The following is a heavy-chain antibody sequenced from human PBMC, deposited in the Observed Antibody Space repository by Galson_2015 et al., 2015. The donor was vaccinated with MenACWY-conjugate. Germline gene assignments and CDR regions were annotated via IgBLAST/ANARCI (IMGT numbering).Heavy chain of an antibody. Sequence: SVKVSCKASGYTFFSYYLHGVRQAPGQGLEWMGIINPSGGSTSYAQKFQGRVTMTRDTSTSTVYMELSSLGSEDTAVYYCAREDMIRGSGYDFDFWGQGTLVTVS. CDR2: INPSGGST. CDR1: GYTFFSYY. J-gene: IGHJ4*02. V-gene: IGHV1-46*01. CDR3: AREDMIRGSGYDFDF. D-gene: IGHD5-12*01.